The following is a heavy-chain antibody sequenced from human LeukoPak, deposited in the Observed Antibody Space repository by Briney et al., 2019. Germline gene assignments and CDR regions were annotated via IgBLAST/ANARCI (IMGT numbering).Heavy chain of an antibody. Sequence: GASVKVSCKASGYTFTGYYMHWVRQAPGQGLEWMGWINPNSGGTNYAQKFQGRVTMTRDTSISTAYMELSRLRSDDTAVYYCARHCTGGSCYGSDSFDIWGQGTMVTVSS. D-gene: IGHD2-15*01. CDR1: GYTFTGYY. CDR2: INPNSGGT. J-gene: IGHJ3*02. CDR3: ARHCTGGSCYGSDSFDI. V-gene: IGHV1-2*02.